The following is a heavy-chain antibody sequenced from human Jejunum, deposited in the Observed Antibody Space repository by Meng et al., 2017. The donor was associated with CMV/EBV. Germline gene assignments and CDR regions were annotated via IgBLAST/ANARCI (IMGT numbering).Heavy chain of an antibody. D-gene: IGHD6-13*01. J-gene: IGHJ3*01. CDR1: TFDYFA. V-gene: IGHV3-9*01. CDR3: AKSRGSSASFDGFDV. CDR2: ISWNGRDI. Sequence: TFDYFALHWVRRAPGKYLEWVSGISWNGRDIHYGDFVRGRFVISRDSAKNSVYLEMNDLRPDDTALYYCAKSRGSSASFDGFDVWGQGTGGTVSS.